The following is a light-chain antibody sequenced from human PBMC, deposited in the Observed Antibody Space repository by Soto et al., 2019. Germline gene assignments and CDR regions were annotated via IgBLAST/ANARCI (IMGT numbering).Light chain of an antibody. J-gene: IGLJ2*01. CDR1: SSDVGGYNY. V-gene: IGLV2-8*01. Sequence: QSVLTQPPSASGSPGQSVTISCTGTSSDVGGYNYVSWYQQHPGTAPKLMLYEVSKRPSGVPDRFSGSNSGNTASLTVSGLQAEEEADYYCSSYAGSNNLVFGGGTKLTVL. CDR2: EVS. CDR3: SSYAGSNNLV.